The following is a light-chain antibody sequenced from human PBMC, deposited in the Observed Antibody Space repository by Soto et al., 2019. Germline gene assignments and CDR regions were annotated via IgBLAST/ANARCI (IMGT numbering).Light chain of an antibody. CDR2: DVS. J-gene: IGKJ1*01. CDR1: QSVSSNY. CDR3: QQYGSSPT. V-gene: IGKV3-20*01. Sequence: EIVLTQSPGTLSLSPGERATLSCRSSQSVSSNYLAWYQQKPDQAPRLVIYDVSGRATGIPDRFSGSGSGTDFTLTNSRLEPEDFAVYYFQQYGSSPTFGQGTKVEIK.